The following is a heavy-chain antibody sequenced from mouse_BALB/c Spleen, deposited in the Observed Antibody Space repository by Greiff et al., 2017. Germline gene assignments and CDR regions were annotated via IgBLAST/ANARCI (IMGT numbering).Heavy chain of an antibody. J-gene: IGHJ4*01. Sequence: QVQLQQSGPGLVQPSQSLSITCTVSGFSLTSYGVHWVRQSPGKGLEWLGVIWSGGSTDYNAAFISRLSISKDNSKSQVFFKMNSLQANDTAIYYCTRTIQYYAMDYWGQGTSVTVSS. CDR3: TRTIQYYAMDY. V-gene: IGHV2-2*02. CDR1: GFSLTSYG. CDR2: IWSGGST.